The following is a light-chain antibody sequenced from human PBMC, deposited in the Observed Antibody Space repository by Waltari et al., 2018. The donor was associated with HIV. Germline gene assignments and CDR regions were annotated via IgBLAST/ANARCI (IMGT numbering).Light chain of an antibody. J-gene: IGKJ5*01. CDR1: QDVGGW. Sequence: DIQMTQSPSSLAASVGDRVTIHCRASQDVGGWLAWFQQTPEKAPRSLIYATSTLQSGVPSRFSGSGSGTDFTLTISSLQPEDFGTYYCQQYTSYPNTFGQGTRLEIK. V-gene: IGKV1D-16*01. CDR2: ATS. CDR3: QQYTSYPNT.